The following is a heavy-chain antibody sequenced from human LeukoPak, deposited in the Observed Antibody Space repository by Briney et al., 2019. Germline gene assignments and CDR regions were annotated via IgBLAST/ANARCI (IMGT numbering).Heavy chain of an antibody. D-gene: IGHD3-22*01. CDR1: GFTFSSYG. CDR3: ARGVGRITMIVGAHYYYMDV. Sequence: GGSLRLSCAASGFTFSSYGMHWVRQAPGKGLECVAVIWYDGSNKYYADSVKGRFTISRDNSKNTLYLQMNSLRAEDTAVYYCARGVGRITMIVGAHYYYMDVWGKGTTVTVSS. J-gene: IGHJ6*03. CDR2: IWYDGSNK. V-gene: IGHV3-33*01.